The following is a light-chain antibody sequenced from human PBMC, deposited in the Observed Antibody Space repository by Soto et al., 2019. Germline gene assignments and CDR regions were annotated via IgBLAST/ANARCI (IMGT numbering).Light chain of an antibody. J-gene: IGKJ4*01. CDR3: QQYGGSPLVT. CDR1: QSISSGY. Sequence: ETVLTQSPGTLSLSPGERATLSCRASQSISSGYLAWYQQRPGQAPRLLISGASNGATGIPDRFSGSGSGTDFTLTISRLEPEDFAVYYCQQYGGSPLVTFGGGTKVEIK. CDR2: GAS. V-gene: IGKV3-20*01.